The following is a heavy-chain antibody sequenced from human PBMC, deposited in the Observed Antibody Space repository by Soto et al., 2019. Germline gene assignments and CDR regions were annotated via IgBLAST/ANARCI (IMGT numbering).Heavy chain of an antibody. CDR3: ARDGAADSSTY. J-gene: IGHJ4*02. D-gene: IGHD3-22*01. CDR1: GFTFSDFY. Sequence: GSLRLSCAASGFTFSDFYMTWIRQAPGKGLEWVSHISSTGTYTNYADSVKGRFTISRDNSKNTLYLQMNSLRAEDTAVYYCARDGAADSSTYWGQGTLVTVSS. CDR2: ISSTGTYT. V-gene: IGHV3-11*06.